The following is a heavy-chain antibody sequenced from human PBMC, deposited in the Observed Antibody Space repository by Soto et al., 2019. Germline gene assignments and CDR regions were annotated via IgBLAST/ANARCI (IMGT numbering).Heavy chain of an antibody. D-gene: IGHD3-22*01. CDR1: GGSFSSGDYY. J-gene: IGHJ3*02. CDR3: ARKKYYYYSSDEGAFDI. V-gene: IGHV4-30-4*08. CDR2: IYYSGST. Sequence: PSETLSLTCTVSGGSFSSGDYYWIWIRQPPGKGLEWIGYIYYSGSTYYNPSLKSRVTISVDTSKNLFSLKLSSVTAADTAVYYFARKKYYYYSSDEGAFDIWGQGTMVTVSS.